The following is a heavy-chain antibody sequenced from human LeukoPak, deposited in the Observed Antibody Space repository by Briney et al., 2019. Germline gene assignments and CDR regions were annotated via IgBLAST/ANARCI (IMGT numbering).Heavy chain of an antibody. CDR2: ISNDDSTM. D-gene: IGHD5/OR15-5a*01. Sequence: PGGSLRLSCAASGFTFSDSYMAWIRQAPGKGLKWLSHISNDDSTMYYADSVKGRFTVSRDNAKNSLFLQMNSLRAGDTAVYYCARQSRETRSVYEYYFDYWGQGALVTVSS. CDR3: ARQSRETRSVYEYYFDY. CDR1: GFTFSDSY. V-gene: IGHV3-11*01. J-gene: IGHJ4*02.